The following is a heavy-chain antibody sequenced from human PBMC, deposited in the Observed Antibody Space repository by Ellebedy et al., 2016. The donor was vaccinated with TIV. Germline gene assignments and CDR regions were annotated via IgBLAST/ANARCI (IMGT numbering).Heavy chain of an antibody. CDR1: GGSTNIYY. V-gene: IGHV4-59*01. D-gene: IGHD2-21*02. Sequence: MPSETLSLTCTVSGGSTNIYYWGWIRQPPGKGLEWIGYMYYSGSTKYNPSLKSRVTISVDTSKNQISLRLSSVTAADTAVYYCAIGDSSFDSWGKGILVTVSS. CDR2: MYYSGST. CDR3: AIGDSSFDS. J-gene: IGHJ4*02.